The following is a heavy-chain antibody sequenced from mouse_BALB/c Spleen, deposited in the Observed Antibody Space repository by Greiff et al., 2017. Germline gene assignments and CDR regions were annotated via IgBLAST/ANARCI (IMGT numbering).Heavy chain of an antibody. D-gene: IGHD1-1*01. CDR3: ARGYYGSSYDY. CDR2: ISSGSSTI. CDR1: GFTFSSFG. Sequence: EVKLMESGGGLVQPGGSRKLSCAASGFTFSSFGMHWVRQAPEKGLEWVAYISSGSSTIYYADTVKGRFTISRDNPKNTLFLQMTSLRSEDTAMYYCARGYYGSSYDYWGQGTTLTVSS. J-gene: IGHJ2*01. V-gene: IGHV5-17*02.